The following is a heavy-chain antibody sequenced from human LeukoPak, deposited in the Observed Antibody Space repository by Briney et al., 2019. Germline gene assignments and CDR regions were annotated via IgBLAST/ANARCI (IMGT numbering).Heavy chain of an antibody. D-gene: IGHD5-18*01. CDR3: ARMPGYSYGWYFDY. V-gene: IGHV1-69*06. CDR2: IIPIFGTA. CDR1: GGTFSSYA. J-gene: IGHJ4*02. Sequence: SVKVSCKAYGGTFSSYAISWVRQAPGQGLEWMGGIIPIFGTANYAQKFQGRVTITADKSTGTAYMELSSLRSEDTAVYYCARMPGYSYGWYFDYWGQGTLVTVSS.